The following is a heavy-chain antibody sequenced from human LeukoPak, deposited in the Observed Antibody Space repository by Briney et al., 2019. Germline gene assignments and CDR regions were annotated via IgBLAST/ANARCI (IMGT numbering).Heavy chain of an antibody. J-gene: IGHJ4*02. CDR1: GFTFTSYS. CDR2: ISSSSSYI. V-gene: IGHV3-21*01. CDR3: ARGGYGSGSYLGY. D-gene: IGHD3-10*01. Sequence: GGSLRLSCAASGFTFTSYSMNWVRQAPGKGLEWVSSISSSSSYIYYADSVKSRFTISRDNAKNSLYLQMNSLRAEDTAVYYCARGGYGSGSYLGYWGQGTLVTVSS.